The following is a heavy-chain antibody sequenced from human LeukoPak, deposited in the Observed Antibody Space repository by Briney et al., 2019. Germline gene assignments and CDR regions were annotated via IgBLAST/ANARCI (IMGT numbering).Heavy chain of an antibody. Sequence: SQTLSLTCTVSGDSISSGDYYWSWIRQPAGKGLEWIGRISSSGSTNYNPSLKSRVTISVDTSKNQFSLRLSSVTAADTAVYYCARRKSTGYYTLKTYYYYYMDVRGKGTTVTVSS. CDR3: ARRKSTGYYTLKTYYYYYMDV. CDR1: GDSISSGDYY. J-gene: IGHJ6*03. D-gene: IGHD3/OR15-3a*01. V-gene: IGHV4-61*02. CDR2: ISSSGST.